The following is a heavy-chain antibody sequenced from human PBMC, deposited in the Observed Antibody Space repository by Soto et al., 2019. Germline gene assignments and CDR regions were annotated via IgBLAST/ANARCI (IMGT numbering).Heavy chain of an antibody. CDR3: ARAAASPTYYYYYGMDV. CDR2: INPNSGGT. D-gene: IGHD6-13*01. V-gene: IGHV1-2*02. CDR1: GYTFTGYY. J-gene: IGHJ6*02. Sequence: SVKVSCKASGYTFTGYYMHWVRQAPGQGLEWMGWINPNSGGTNYAQKFQGRVTMTRDTSISTAYMELSRLRSDDTAVYYCARAAASPTYYYYYGMDVRGQGNTVTVSS.